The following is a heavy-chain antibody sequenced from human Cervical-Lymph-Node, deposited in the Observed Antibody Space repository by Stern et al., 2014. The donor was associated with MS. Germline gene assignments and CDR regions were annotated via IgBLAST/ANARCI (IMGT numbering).Heavy chain of an antibody. CDR3: ARDATKPTPGYFDL. V-gene: IGHV4-31*03. D-gene: IGHD2-8*01. J-gene: IGHJ2*01. CDR2: IYYSGYT. Sequence: QVQLQESGPGLVKPSQTLSLTCTISGGSINSYYWSWIRQHPGKGLEWIGYIYYSGYTYYNPSLENRVVISVEGSKNQFSLKLTSVTAADTAVYYCARDATKPTPGYFDLGGRGPLVTVSS. CDR1: GGSINSYY.